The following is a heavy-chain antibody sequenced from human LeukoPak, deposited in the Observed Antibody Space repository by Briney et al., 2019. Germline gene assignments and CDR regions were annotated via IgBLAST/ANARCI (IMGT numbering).Heavy chain of an antibody. Sequence: GGSLRLSCAASGFTFSSYDMHWVRQATGKGLEWVSAIGTAGDTYYPGSVKGRFTISRENAKNSLYLQMNSLRAGDTAVYYCARGGLWYYDSSGPFDYWGQGTLVTVSS. CDR1: GFTFSSYD. CDR3: ARGGLWYYDSSGPFDY. CDR2: IGTAGDT. J-gene: IGHJ4*02. V-gene: IGHV3-13*01. D-gene: IGHD3-22*01.